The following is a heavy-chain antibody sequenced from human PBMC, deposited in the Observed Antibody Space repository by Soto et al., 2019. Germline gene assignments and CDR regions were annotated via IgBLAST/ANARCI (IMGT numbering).Heavy chain of an antibody. V-gene: IGHV1-8*01. D-gene: IGHD6-19*01. CDR2: MTPNSGNT. CDR3: ARNPYGSGLFDP. CDR1: GYNFIDYD. J-gene: IGHJ5*02. Sequence: QVPLVQSGAEVKKPGASVKVSCKASGYNFIDYDINWVRQVTGQGLEWMGWMTPNSGNTGYAQKFQGRVTLTRDTSIGTAFMELSSLKSEDTAVYYCARNPYGSGLFDPWGQGTLVTVSS.